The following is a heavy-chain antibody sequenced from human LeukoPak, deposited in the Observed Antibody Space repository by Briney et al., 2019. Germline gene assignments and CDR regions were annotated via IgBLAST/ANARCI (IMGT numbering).Heavy chain of an antibody. CDR3: AREGSSSWYVGYYYYMDV. V-gene: IGHV3-23*01. J-gene: IGHJ6*03. CDR2: IFPSGGEI. Sequence: GGSLRLSCAASGFTFSTFAMIWVRQPPGKGLEWVSSIFPSGGEIHYADSVRGRFTISTDNSKSTLSLQMNSLRAEDTAVYYCAREGSSSWYVGYYYYMDVWGKGTTVTVSS. D-gene: IGHD6-13*01. CDR1: GFTFSTFA.